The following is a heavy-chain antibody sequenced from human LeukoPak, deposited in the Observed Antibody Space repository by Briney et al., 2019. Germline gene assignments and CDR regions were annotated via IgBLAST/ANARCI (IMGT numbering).Heavy chain of an antibody. CDR2: ISGSGGST. D-gene: IGHD7-27*01. J-gene: IGHJ3*02. Sequence: GGSLRLSCAASGFTFSSYDMTWVRQAPGKGLEWVSVISGSGGSTYYADSVKGRFTISRDNSKNTLYLQMNSLRAEDTAVYYCAKDQYGNGDDAFDIWGQGTMVTVSS. CDR3: AKDQYGNGDDAFDI. CDR1: GFTFSSYD. V-gene: IGHV3-23*01.